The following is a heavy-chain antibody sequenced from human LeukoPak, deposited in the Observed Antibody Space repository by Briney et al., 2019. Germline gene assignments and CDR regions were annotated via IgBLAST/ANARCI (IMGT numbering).Heavy chain of an antibody. Sequence: SETLSLTCTVSGGSISSGSYYWSWIRQPAGKGLEWIGRIYTSGSTSYNPSLKTRVTMSVDTSKNQFSLKLSSVTAADTAVYYCARGPLTMTRGFDPWGQGTLVTVSS. V-gene: IGHV4-61*02. CDR1: GGSISSGSYY. J-gene: IGHJ5*02. D-gene: IGHD4-17*01. CDR3: ARGPLTMTRGFDP. CDR2: IYTSGST.